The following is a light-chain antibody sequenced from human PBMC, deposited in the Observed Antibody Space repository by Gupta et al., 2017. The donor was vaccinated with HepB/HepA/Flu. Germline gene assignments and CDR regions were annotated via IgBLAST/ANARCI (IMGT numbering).Light chain of an antibody. J-gene: IGKJ5*01. CDR3: QQHYNTPHLT. V-gene: IGKV4-1*01. CDR2: WEA. Sequence: DIVMTQCPYSLAVSLGERATINCKSSQSILYSANNLNYLAWYQHKPRQPAQRLIYWEATRVAGVQDRFSGCGSGRNVRITSSSRQVEDVAVYYSQQHYNTPHLTFGQGTRLEIK. CDR1: QSILYSANNLNY.